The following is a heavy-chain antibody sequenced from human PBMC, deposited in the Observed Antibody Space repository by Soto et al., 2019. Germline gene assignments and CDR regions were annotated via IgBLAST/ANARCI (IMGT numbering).Heavy chain of an antibody. Sequence: GGSLRLSCAASGFTFSSYGMHWVRQAPGKGLEWVAVISYDGSNKYYADSVKGRFTISRDNSKNTLYLQMNSLRAEDTAVYYCAKGSPCSGTSCPPYYYYYGMDVWGQGTTVTVSS. V-gene: IGHV3-30*18. CDR2: ISYDGSNK. D-gene: IGHD2-2*01. J-gene: IGHJ6*02. CDR3: AKGSPCSGTSCPPYYYYYGMDV. CDR1: GFTFSSYG.